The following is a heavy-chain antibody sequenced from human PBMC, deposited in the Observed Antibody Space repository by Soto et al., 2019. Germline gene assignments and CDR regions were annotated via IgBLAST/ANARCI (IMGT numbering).Heavy chain of an antibody. CDR3: AGRGYYGSGSSQDY. CDR2: IYYSGST. CDR1: GGSISSGDYY. V-gene: IGHV4-30-4*01. D-gene: IGHD3-10*01. Sequence: SETLSLTCTVSGGSISSGDYYWSWIRQPPGKGLEWIGYIYYSGSTYYNPSLKSRVTISVDTSKNQFSLKLSSVTAADTAVYYCAGRGYYGSGSSQDYWGQGTLVTVSS. J-gene: IGHJ4*02.